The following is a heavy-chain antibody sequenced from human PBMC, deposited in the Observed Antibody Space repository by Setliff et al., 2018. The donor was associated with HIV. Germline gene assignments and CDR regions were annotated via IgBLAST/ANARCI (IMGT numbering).Heavy chain of an antibody. D-gene: IGHD6-13*01. CDR2: IYYNGNT. CDR1: GVTISRHY. CDR3: ARAVAASATSVVDY. Sequence: KPSETLSLTCSVAGVTISRHYWNWIRQSPGKGLEWIGYIYYNGNTNYNPSLKSRVTISIDPSKKQFSLKLSSVTAADTAVYYCARAVAASATSVVDYWGQGIQVTVSS. V-gene: IGHV4-59*11. J-gene: IGHJ4*02.